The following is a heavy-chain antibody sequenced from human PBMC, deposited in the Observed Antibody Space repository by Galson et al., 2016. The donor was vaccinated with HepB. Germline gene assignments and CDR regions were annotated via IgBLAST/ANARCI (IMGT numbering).Heavy chain of an antibody. CDR2: IHYSGST. CDR1: GGSISSDGYY. Sequence: LSLTCTVSGGSISSDGYYWSWIRQHPGKGLEWIGYIHYSGSTYYNPSLKSRVTISVDTSKNQFSLKLSSVTAADTAVFYCARRYCTSTSCLFDNWGQGTLVTVSS. J-gene: IGHJ4*02. V-gene: IGHV4-31*03. D-gene: IGHD2-2*01. CDR3: ARRYCTSTSCLFDN.